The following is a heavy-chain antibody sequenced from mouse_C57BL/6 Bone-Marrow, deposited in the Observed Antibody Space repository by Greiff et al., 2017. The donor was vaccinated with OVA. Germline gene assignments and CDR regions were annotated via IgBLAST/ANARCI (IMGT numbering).Heavy chain of an antibody. V-gene: IGHV14-4*01. Sequence: VHVKQSGAELVRPGASVKLSCTASGFNIKDDYMHWVKQRPEQGLEWIGWIDPENGDTEYASKFQGKATITADTSSNTAYLQLSSLTSEDTAVYYCTTENLFAYWGQGTLVTVSA. CDR1: GFNIKDDY. J-gene: IGHJ3*01. CDR3: TTENLFAY. CDR2: IDPENGDT.